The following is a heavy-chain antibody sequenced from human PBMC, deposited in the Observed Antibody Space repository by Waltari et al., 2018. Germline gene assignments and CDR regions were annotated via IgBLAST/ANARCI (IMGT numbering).Heavy chain of an antibody. CDR1: GGSFSGYY. D-gene: IGHD3-16*01. CDR3: ARASWVGVSVDY. Sequence: QVQLQQWGAGLLKPSETLSLTCAVYGGSFSGYYWSWIRKPPGKGLEWIGELNRSGSTNTNPTLKRRVTISVDTSTNQFSLKLSSVTAADTAVYYCARASWVGVSVDYWGQGTLVTVSS. J-gene: IGHJ4*02. V-gene: IGHV4-34*01. CDR2: LNRSGST.